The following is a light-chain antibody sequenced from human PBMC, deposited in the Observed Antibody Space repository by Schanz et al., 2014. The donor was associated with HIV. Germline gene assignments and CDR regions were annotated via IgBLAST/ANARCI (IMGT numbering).Light chain of an antibody. V-gene: IGKV1-39*01. CDR1: QNIDKH. CDR3: QQCVTYPYT. CDR2: AAS. J-gene: IGKJ2*01. Sequence: DIQMTQSPSSLSASVGDKVTLTCRPSQNIDKHLNWYQQRQGKAPKLLIYAASTLQSGVPSRFSGSGSGTDFTLTISCLQSEDFATYYCQQCVTYPYTFGQGTKLDIK.